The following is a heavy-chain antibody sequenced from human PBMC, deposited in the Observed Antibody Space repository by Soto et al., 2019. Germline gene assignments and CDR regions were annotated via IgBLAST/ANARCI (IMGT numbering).Heavy chain of an antibody. Sequence: QVQLQESGTGLVKPSQTLSLTCTVSGGSISSGDYYWSWIRQPPGKVLEWIGDIYYSGSTYYNPSLKSLVTIAVDTSTNQFSLQLSSVPAADPAVYYCVRGGATSAGGFFDYWGQGTLVTVSS. V-gene: IGHV4-30-4*01. CDR3: VRGGATSAGGFFDY. CDR2: IYYSGST. D-gene: IGHD1-26*01. J-gene: IGHJ4*02. CDR1: GGSISSGDYY.